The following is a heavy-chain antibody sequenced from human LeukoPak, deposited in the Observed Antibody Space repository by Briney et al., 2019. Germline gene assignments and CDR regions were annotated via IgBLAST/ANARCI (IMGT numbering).Heavy chain of an antibody. J-gene: IGHJ4*02. CDR2: ITHSGST. Sequence: SETLSLTCAVYGGSFSGYYWSWIRQPPGKGLEWIGEITHSGSTNSNPSLKSRVTISVDTSKNQCSLKLGSVTAADTAVYYCARAALDSSGYSDYWGQGTLVTVSS. CDR1: GGSFSGYY. D-gene: IGHD3-22*01. CDR3: ARAALDSSGYSDY. V-gene: IGHV4-34*01.